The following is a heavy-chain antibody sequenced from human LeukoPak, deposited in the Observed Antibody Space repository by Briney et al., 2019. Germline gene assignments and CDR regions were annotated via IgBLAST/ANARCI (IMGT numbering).Heavy chain of an antibody. V-gene: IGHV1-18*01. J-gene: IGHJ6*03. CDR3: ARDSGYYDFWSGYQWYYYMDV. D-gene: IGHD3-3*01. CDR2: ISAYNGNT. CDR1: GDTFSSYG. Sequence: ASVKVSCKASGDTFSSYGISWVRQAPGQGLEWMGWISAYNGNTNYAQKLQGRVTMTTDTSTSTAYMELRSLRSDDTAVYYCARDSGYYDFWSGYQWYYYMDVWGKGTTVTVSS.